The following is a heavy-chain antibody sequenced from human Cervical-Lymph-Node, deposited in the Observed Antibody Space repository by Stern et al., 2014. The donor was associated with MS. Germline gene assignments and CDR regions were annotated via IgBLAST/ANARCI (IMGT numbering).Heavy chain of an antibody. D-gene: IGHD3-16*01. CDR3: ARADREYSSAYYFDY. J-gene: IGHJ4*02. CDR2: INPSGGST. Sequence: QMQLVQSGAEVRKPGASVKVSCKASGYIFTHYYMHWVRQAPGQGLLWMGIINPSGGSTTYTQTFQGRVTVTRDTSTSTVYMELSSLRSEDTAVYYCARADREYSSAYYFDYWGQGTLVTVSS. CDR1: GYIFTHYY. V-gene: IGHV1-46*03.